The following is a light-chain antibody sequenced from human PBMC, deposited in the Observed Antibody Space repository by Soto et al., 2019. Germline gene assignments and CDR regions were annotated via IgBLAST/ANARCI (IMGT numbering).Light chain of an antibody. V-gene: IGLV2-8*01. Sequence: QSVLNQPPSASGSPGQSVTISFTGTSSDVGGYDYVSWYQQHPGKAPKLMIYEVTIRPSGVSDRFSGSKSGNTASLTVSGLQAEDEADYYCSSYTGGNPSYVFGTGTKVTVL. CDR1: SSDVGGYDY. J-gene: IGLJ1*01. CDR3: SSYTGGNPSYV. CDR2: EVT.